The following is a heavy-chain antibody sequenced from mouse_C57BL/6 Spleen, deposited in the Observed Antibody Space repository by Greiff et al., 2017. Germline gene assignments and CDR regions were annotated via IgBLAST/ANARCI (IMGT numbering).Heavy chain of an antibody. V-gene: IGHV5-9-1*02. J-gene: IGHJ2*01. CDR1: GFTFSSYA. D-gene: IGHD3-1*01. Sequence: EVQLVESGEGLVKPGGSLKLSCAASGFTFSSYAMSWVRQTPEKRLEWVAYISSGGDYIYYADTVKGRFTISRDNARNTLYLQMSSLKSEDTAMYYCTRDRATGGDFDYGGQGTTLTVSS. CDR3: TRDRATGGDFDY. CDR2: ISSGGDYI.